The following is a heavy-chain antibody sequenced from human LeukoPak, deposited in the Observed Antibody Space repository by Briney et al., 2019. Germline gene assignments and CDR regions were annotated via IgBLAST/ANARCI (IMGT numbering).Heavy chain of an antibody. D-gene: IGHD3-22*01. CDR3: ATARYADDSSGYYGY. V-gene: IGHV1-24*01. J-gene: IGHJ4*02. CDR2: FDPEDGET. CDR1: GYTLTELS. Sequence: ASVKVSCKVSGYTLTELSMHWVRQAPGKGREWMGGFDPEDGETIYAQKFQGRVTMTEDTSTDTAYMELSSLRSEDTAVYYCATARYADDSSGYYGYWGQGTLVTVSS.